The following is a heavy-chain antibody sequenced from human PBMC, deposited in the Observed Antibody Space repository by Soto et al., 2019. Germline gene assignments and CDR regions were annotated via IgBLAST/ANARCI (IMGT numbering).Heavy chain of an antibody. J-gene: IGHJ4*02. D-gene: IGHD3-10*01. Sequence: GGSLRLSCAASGFTFSSYAMSWVRQAPGKGLEWVSAISGSGGSTYYADSVKGRFTISRDNSKNTLYLQMNSLRAKDTAIYYCAKDQQSRGTAYFDYWGQGPLVTVSS. V-gene: IGHV3-23*01. CDR1: GFTFSSYA. CDR3: AKDQQSRGTAYFDY. CDR2: ISGSGGST.